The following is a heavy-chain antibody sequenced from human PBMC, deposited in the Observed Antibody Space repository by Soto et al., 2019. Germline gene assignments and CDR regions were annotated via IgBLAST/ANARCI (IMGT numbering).Heavy chain of an antibody. V-gene: IGHV1-2*04. CDR3: ARGMVPYYDFWSGYSGAPYYYYGMDV. D-gene: IGHD3-3*01. CDR2: INPNSGGT. Sequence: GASVEVSCKASGYTFTGYYMHLLRQAPVQVLEWMRCINPNSGGTNYAQKFQGWVTMTRDTSISTAYMELSRLRSDDTAVYYCARGMVPYYDFWSGYSGAPYYYYGMDVWGQGTTVTVSS. J-gene: IGHJ6*02. CDR1: GYTFTGYY.